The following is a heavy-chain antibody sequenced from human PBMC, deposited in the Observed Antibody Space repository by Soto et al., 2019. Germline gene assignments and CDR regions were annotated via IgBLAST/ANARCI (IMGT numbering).Heavy chain of an antibody. Sequence: QLQLQESGPGLVKPSETLSLTCTVSGGSISSSSYYWGWIRQPPGKGLEWIGSIYYSGSTYYNPSLKSRVTISVDTSKNQFSLKLSSVTAADTAVYYCARHKPAWLQSVGVTATYFDYWGQGTLVTVSS. J-gene: IGHJ4*02. CDR1: GGSISSSSYY. V-gene: IGHV4-39*01. CDR2: IYYSGST. CDR3: ARHKPAWLQSVGVTATYFDY. D-gene: IGHD2-21*02.